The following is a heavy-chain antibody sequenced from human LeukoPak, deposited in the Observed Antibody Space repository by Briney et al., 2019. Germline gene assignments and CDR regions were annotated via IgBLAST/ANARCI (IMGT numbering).Heavy chain of an antibody. CDR1: GFTFSSYA. CDR2: ISGSGGST. J-gene: IGHJ4*02. V-gene: IGHV3-23*01. D-gene: IGHD3-10*01. CDR3: AKSKKTGITMVRGKTTYYFDY. Sequence: GGSLRLXCAASGFTFSSYAMSWVRQAPGKGLEWVSAISGSGGSTYYADSVKGRFTISRDNSKNTLYLQMNSLRAEDTAVYYCAKSKKTGITMVRGKTTYYFDYWGQGTLVTVSS.